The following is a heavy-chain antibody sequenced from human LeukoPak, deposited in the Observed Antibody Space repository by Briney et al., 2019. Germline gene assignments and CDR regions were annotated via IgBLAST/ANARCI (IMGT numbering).Heavy chain of an antibody. CDR1: GGSFSSYY. V-gene: IGHV4-34*01. CDR2: INHSGST. CDR3: ARGQLGYCSSTSCYGAKNWFDP. Sequence: PSQTLSLTCAAYGGSFSSYYWRWIRQPPPKGLEWIGEINHSGSTNYNPSLKRRVTISVDTSKNQFSLKLSSVTAADTAVYYCARGQLGYCSSTSCYGAKNWFDPWGQGTLVTVSS. J-gene: IGHJ5*02. D-gene: IGHD2-2*01.